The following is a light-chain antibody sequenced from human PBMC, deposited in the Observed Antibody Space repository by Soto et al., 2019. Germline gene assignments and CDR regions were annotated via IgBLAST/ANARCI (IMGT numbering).Light chain of an antibody. Sequence: EIVLTQSPGTLSLSPGERATLSCRASQSVSSSYLAWYQQKPGQAPRLLIYGASSRTTGIPDRFSGSGSGTDFTLTISRLEPEDFAVYYCQQYGSSPVTFGQGTKLEIK. CDR1: QSVSSSY. CDR2: GAS. V-gene: IGKV3-20*01. CDR3: QQYGSSPVT. J-gene: IGKJ2*01.